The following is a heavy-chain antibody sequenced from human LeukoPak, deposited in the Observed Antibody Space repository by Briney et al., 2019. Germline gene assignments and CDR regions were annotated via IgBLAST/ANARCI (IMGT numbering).Heavy chain of an antibody. CDR2: INSDGSST. D-gene: IGHD2-21*02. CDR3: AREAYCGGDCYPRPFDY. V-gene: IGHV3-74*01. Sequence: PGGSLRLSCAASGFTFSSYWMHWVRQAPGKGLVWVSRINSDGSSTSYADSVKGRFTISRDNAKNTLYLQMNSLRAEDTAVYYCAREAYCGGDCYPRPFDYWGQGTLVTVSS. J-gene: IGHJ4*02. CDR1: GFTFSSYW.